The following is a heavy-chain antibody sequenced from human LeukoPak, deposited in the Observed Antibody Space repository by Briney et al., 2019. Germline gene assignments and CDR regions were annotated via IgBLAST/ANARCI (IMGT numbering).Heavy chain of an antibody. CDR3: ARLGRYYYDSSGYYYADY. Sequence: TGESLKISCKGSGYSFTSYWIGWVRQVPGKGLEWMGIIYPGDSDTRYSPSFQGQVTISADKSISTAYLQWSSLKASDTAMYYRARLGRYYYDSSGYYYADYWGQGTLVTVSS. J-gene: IGHJ4*02. CDR1: GYSFTSYW. D-gene: IGHD3-22*01. V-gene: IGHV5-51*03. CDR2: IYPGDSDT.